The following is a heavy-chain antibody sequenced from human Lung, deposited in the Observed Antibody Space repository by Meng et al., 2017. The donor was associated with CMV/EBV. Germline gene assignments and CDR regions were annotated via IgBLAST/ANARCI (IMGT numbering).Heavy chain of an antibody. D-gene: IGHD3-22*01. CDR3: ARRYSSGYSNWFDP. V-gene: IGHV1-2*02. CDR2: INPNSGGT. CDR1: GYTLTGYY. Sequence: CGYTLTGYYMHWVRQAPGQGLGWMGWINPNSGGTNYAQKFQGRVTMTRDTSISTAYMEPSRLRSDDTAVYYCARRYSSGYSNWFDPWGQGTLVTVSS. J-gene: IGHJ5*02.